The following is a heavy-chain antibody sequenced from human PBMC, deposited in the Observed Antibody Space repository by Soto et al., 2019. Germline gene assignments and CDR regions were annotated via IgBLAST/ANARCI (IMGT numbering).Heavy chain of an antibody. CDR3: ARGRSTFRY. D-gene: IGHD6-6*01. Sequence: SEPLSLTCTVSGDSMNNYYWSWIRQPPGKGLEWIGYIFYSGPTNYNPSLKNRVTMSVDTSNKQFSLNLASVTAADTAVYFCARGRSTFRYWGQGALVTVSS. CDR2: IFYSGPT. CDR1: GDSMNNYY. J-gene: IGHJ4*02. V-gene: IGHV4-59*08.